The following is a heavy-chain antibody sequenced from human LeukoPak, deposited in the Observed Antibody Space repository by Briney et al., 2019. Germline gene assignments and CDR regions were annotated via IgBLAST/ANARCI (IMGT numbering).Heavy chain of an antibody. D-gene: IGHD5-24*01. J-gene: IGHJ4*02. CDR3: ARGSGDGYNYCRHGHGLVY. V-gene: IGHV4-34*01. Sequence: SETLSLTCAVYGGSFSGYYWSWIRQPPGKGLEWIGEINHSGSTNYNPSLKSRVTISVDTSKNQFSLKLSSVTAADTAVYYCARGSGDGYNYCRHGHGLVYWGQGTLVTVSS. CDR1: GGSFSGYY. CDR2: INHSGST.